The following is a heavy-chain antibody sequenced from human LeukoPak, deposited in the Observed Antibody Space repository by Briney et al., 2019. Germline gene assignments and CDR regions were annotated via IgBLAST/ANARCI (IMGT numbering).Heavy chain of an antibody. Sequence: SETLSLTCTVSGGSISSYYWSWIRQPPGKGLEWIGYIYYSGSTNYNPSLKSRVTISVDTSKNQFSLKLSSVTAADTAVYYCASSYYDFWSGHYYFDYWGQGTLVTVSS. CDR3: ASSYYDFWSGHYYFDY. CDR2: IYYSGST. D-gene: IGHD3-3*01. J-gene: IGHJ4*02. CDR1: GGSISSYY. V-gene: IGHV4-59*01.